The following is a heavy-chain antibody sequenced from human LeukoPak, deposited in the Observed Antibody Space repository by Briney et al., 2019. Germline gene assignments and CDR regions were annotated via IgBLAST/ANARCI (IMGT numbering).Heavy chain of an antibody. CDR2: IYPGDSDT. CDR1: GYSFTSYW. J-gene: IGHJ6*02. Sequence: GESLKISCKGSGYSFTSYWIGWVRQVPGKGLEWMGIIYPGDSDTRYSPSFQGQVTISADKSISTAYLQWSSLKASDTAMYYCARTEVAVAEGLNYYYYGMDVWGQGTTVTVSS. CDR3: ARTEVAVAEGLNYYYYGMDV. D-gene: IGHD6-19*01. V-gene: IGHV5-51*01.